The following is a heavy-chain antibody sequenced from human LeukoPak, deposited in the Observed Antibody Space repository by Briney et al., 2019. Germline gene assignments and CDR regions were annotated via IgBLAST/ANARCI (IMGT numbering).Heavy chain of an antibody. CDR3: ARHGENSWFEF. D-gene: IGHD4-17*01. V-gene: IGHV3-20*01. J-gene: IGHJ5*01. Sequence: GGSLRLSCATPGFTFDDYGMSWVRQVPGKGLEWISGIDWIGNTTAHADSVNGRSIISRDNSKNSMFMQMSSLRAENTAFYLRARHGENSWFEFWGQGTLVTVS. CDR2: IDWIGNTT. CDR1: GFTFDDYG.